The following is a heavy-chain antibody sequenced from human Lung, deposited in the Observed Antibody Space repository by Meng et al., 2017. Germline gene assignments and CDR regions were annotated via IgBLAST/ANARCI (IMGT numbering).Heavy chain of an antibody. CDR2: INHSGST. D-gene: IGHD4-11*01. CDR1: GGSFSYYY. V-gene: IGHV4-34*01. CDR3: ARGPTTMAHDFDY. Sequence: QVQLQQWGAGLLTPSETLSLTCVVSGGSFSYYYWSWIRHPPGKGLEWIGEINHSGSTNYNPSLESRATISVDTSQNNLSLKLSSVTAADSAVYYCARGPTTMAHDFDYWGQGTLVTVSS. J-gene: IGHJ4*02.